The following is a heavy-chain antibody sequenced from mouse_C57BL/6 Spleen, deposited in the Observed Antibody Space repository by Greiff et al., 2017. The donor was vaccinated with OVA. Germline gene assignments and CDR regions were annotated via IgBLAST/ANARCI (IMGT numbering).Heavy chain of an antibody. V-gene: IGHV1-52*01. D-gene: IGHD2-1*01. CDR1: GYTFTSYW. Sequence: QVQLQQPGAELVRPGSSVKLSCKASGYTFTSYWMHWVKQRPIQGLEWIGNIDPSDSETHYNQKFKDKATLTVDKSSSTAYMQLSSLTSEDSAVYYCARSIYYGNYDYFDYWGQGTTLTVSS. CDR3: ARSIYYGNYDYFDY. CDR2: IDPSDSET. J-gene: IGHJ2*01.